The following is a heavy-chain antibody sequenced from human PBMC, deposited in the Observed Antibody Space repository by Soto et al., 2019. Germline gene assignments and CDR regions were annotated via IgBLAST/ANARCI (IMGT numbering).Heavy chain of an antibody. Sequence: ASETLSLTCAVYGGSFSGYYWSWIRQPPGKGLEWIGEINHSGSTNYNPSLKSRVTISVDTSKNQFSLKLSSVTAADTAVYYCARGRFGSSLGYYYYYYYGMDVWGQGTTVTVSS. CDR1: GGSFSGYY. CDR2: INHSGST. V-gene: IGHV4-34*01. CDR3: ARGRFGSSLGYYYYYYYGMDV. D-gene: IGHD2-2*01. J-gene: IGHJ6*02.